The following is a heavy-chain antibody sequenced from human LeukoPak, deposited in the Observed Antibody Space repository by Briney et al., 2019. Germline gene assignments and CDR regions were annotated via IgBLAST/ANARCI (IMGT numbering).Heavy chain of an antibody. Sequence: VASVKVSCKASGYIFTGHYLHWVRQAPGQGLEWMGWINPSSGDTKSIQKFQGRVTMTRDTSISTAYMELSSLRSDDTAVYYCARDADCSGENCYEYFHHWGQGSLVTVSP. CDR2: INPSSGDT. D-gene: IGHD2-15*01. J-gene: IGHJ1*01. V-gene: IGHV1-2*02. CDR3: ARDADCSGENCYEYFHH. CDR1: GYIFTGHY.